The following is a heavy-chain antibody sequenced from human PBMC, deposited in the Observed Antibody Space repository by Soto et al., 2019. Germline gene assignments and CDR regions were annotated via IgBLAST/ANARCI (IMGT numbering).Heavy chain of an antibody. V-gene: IGHV3-74*01. CDR1: GFTFSNYC. J-gene: IGHJ6*02. Sequence: GGSLRLSCAASGFTFSNYCMGWVRQAPGKGLVWVARINNGGTITNYADSGKGRFTVSREDAKNTLYLQMNSRGAADTAVDYCARGYYGMDVWGQGTTATVSS. CDR3: ARGYYGMDV. CDR2: INNGGTIT.